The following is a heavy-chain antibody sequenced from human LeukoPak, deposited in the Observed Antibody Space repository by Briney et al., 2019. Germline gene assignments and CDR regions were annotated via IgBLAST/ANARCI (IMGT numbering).Heavy chain of an antibody. J-gene: IGHJ4*02. Sequence: PGGSLRLSCAVSGFTVSSNYMNWVRQAPGKGLEWVSLIYSGGSTYYADSVKGRFTISRDNSKNTLYLQMNSLRAEDTAVYYCAAEVLTTAIDWGQGTLVTVSS. V-gene: IGHV3-53*01. CDR3: AAEVLTTAID. CDR1: GFTVSSNY. D-gene: IGHD1-1*01. CDR2: IYSGGST.